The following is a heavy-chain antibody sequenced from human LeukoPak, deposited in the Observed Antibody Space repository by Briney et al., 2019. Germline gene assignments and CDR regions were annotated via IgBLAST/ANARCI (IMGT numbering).Heavy chain of an antibody. CDR1: GFTFSDYY. Sequence: PGGSLRLSCAASGFTFSDYYMSWIRQAPGKGLEWVSYISSSGSTIYYADSVKGRFTISRDNAKNSLYLQMNSLRAEDTAAYYCAGIDDYGDYSDYWGQGTLVTVSS. J-gene: IGHJ4*02. D-gene: IGHD4-17*01. CDR3: AGIDDYGDYSDY. V-gene: IGHV3-11*01. CDR2: ISSSGSTI.